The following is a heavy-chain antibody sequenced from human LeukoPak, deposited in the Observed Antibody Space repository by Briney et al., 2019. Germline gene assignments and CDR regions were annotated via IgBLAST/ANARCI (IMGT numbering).Heavy chain of an antibody. V-gene: IGHV3-9*01. CDR3: AKGHTYGLGESYLDF. D-gene: IGHD5-18*01. CDR2: ISWNSGSI. Sequence: GGSLRLSCEASGYTFDDYAMHWVRQAPGKGLEWVSAISWNSGSIGYADSVKGRFTISRDNGKNSLYPQMNSLRTEDTALYYCAKGHTYGLGESYLDFWGQGTLVSVSS. J-gene: IGHJ4*02. CDR1: GYTFDDYA.